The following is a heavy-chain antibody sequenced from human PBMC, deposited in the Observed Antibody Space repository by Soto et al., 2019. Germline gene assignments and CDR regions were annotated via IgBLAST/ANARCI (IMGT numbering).Heavy chain of an antibody. Sequence: QVQLQESGPGLVMPSETLSLTCTVSGDSISGSPYFWGWIRQPPGKRLEWIWSIFYDGYTLYTPSLKSRFTISVDTSKNQFSLTLTSVAAADTAIYFCARLQAAVPHYWGQGILVTVSS. J-gene: IGHJ4*02. CDR3: ARLQAAVPHY. CDR2: IFYDGYT. CDR1: GDSISGSPYF. V-gene: IGHV4-39*01. D-gene: IGHD6-13*01.